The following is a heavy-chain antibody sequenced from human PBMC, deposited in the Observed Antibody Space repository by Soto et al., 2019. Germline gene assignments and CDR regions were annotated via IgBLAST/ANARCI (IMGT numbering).Heavy chain of an antibody. Sequence: QVQLQESGPGLVKPSQTLSLTCTVSGGSISSGGYYWSWIRQHPGKGLEWIGYIYYSGITDYSPSRKSRVTISRDTSKNEFSLKLNSVTAADTAVYYCARSPYYEILTGDLWGQGTLVTVSS. CDR3: ARSPYYEILTGDL. J-gene: IGHJ4*02. CDR1: GGSISSGGYY. CDR2: IYYSGIT. V-gene: IGHV4-31*03. D-gene: IGHD3-9*01.